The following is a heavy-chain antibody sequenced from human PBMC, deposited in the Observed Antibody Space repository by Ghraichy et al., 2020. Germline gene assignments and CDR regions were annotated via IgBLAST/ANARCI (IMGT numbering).Heavy chain of an antibody. J-gene: IGHJ4*02. Sequence: SETLSLTCTVSGGSISSSSYYWGWIRQPPGKGLEWIGSIYYSGSTYYNPSLKSRVTISVDTSKNQFSLKLSSVTAADTAVYYCAREQGDYGRSYDYWGQGTLVTVSS. CDR2: IYYSGST. CDR1: GGSISSSSYY. D-gene: IGHD4-17*01. CDR3: AREQGDYGRSYDY. V-gene: IGHV4-39*02.